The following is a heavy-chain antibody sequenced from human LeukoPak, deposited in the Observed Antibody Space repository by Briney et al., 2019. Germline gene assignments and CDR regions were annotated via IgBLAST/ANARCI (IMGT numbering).Heavy chain of an antibody. D-gene: IGHD6-19*01. J-gene: IGHJ4*02. CDR1: GFTFSSYA. CDR2: ISGSGGST. V-gene: IGHV3-23*01. CDR3: ARDHGIAAAASYSSGWYDLDY. Sequence: GGSLRLSCVVSGFTFSSYAMSWVRQAPGKGLEWVSAISGSGGSTYYADSVKGRFTISRDNSKNTLYLQVSSLRAEDTAVHYCARDHGIAAAASYSSGWYDLDYWGQGTLVTVSS.